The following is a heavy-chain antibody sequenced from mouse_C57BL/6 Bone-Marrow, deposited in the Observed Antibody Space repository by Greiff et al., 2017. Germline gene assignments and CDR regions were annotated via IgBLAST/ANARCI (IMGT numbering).Heavy chain of an antibody. CDR1: GFNIKDDY. CDR3: TVITTVVATDYAMDY. J-gene: IGHJ4*01. V-gene: IGHV14-4*01. Sequence: VQLKQSGAELVRPGASVKLSCTASGFNIKDDYMHWVQQRPEQGLEWIGWIDPGNGDTEYASKFQGKATIPADTSSNTAYLQLSSLTSEDTAVYYCTVITTVVATDYAMDYWGQGTSVTVSS. CDR2: IDPGNGDT. D-gene: IGHD1-1*01.